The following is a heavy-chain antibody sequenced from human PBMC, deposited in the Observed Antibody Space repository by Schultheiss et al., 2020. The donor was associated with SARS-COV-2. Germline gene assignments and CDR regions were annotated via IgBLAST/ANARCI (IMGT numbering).Heavy chain of an antibody. CDR3: ARRDFWSGYVDY. V-gene: IGHV3-48*01. J-gene: IGHJ4*02. CDR1: GFTFSSYS. CDR2: ISSSTSTT. Sequence: GGSLRLSCAASGFTFSSYSMNWVRQAPGKGLEWVSYISSSTSTTYYADSVKGRFTISRDNSKNTLYLQMNSLRAEDTAVYYCARRDFWSGYVDYWGQGTLVTVSS. D-gene: IGHD3-3*01.